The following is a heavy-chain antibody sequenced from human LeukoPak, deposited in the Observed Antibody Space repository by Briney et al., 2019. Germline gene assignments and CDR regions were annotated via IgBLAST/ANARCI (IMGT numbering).Heavy chain of an antibody. CDR3: ARPRRGYSYGFFDF. CDR2: ISYNGSAI. V-gene: IGHV3-11*04. J-gene: IGHJ4*02. Sequence: KPGGSLRLSCAASGFTFSDYYMIWIRQAPGKGLEWVSYISYNGSAIYYADSVKGRFTISRDNAKNSLYLQMNSLRAEDTAVYYCARPRRGYSYGFFDFWGQGTLVTVSS. CDR1: GFTFSDYY. D-gene: IGHD5-18*01.